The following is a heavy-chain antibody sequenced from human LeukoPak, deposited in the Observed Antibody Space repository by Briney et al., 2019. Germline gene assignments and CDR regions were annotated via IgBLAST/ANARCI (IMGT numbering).Heavy chain of an antibody. CDR2: IYYSGST. J-gene: IGHJ4*02. CDR1: GGSISSYY. Sequence: PSETLSLTCTVSGGSISSYYWSWIRQPPGKGLEWIGYIYYSGSTNYNPSLKSRVTISVDTSKNQFSLKLSSVTAADTAVYYCARGEGQSDYWGQGTLVIVSS. CDR3: ARGEGQSDY. V-gene: IGHV4-59*01.